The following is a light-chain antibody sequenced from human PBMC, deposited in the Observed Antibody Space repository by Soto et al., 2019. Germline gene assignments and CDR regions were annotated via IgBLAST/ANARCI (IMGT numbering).Light chain of an antibody. V-gene: IGLV2-14*01. CDR2: EVN. Sequence: QSALTQPASVSGSPGQSITISCTGTSSDVGNYNYVSWYQQYPGKAPKLMIYEVNNRPSGVSSRFSGSKSGNTASLTISGLQAEDEADYYCSSYTSSSTYVFGTGTKVTVL. CDR1: SSDVGNYNY. J-gene: IGLJ1*01. CDR3: SSYTSSSTYV.